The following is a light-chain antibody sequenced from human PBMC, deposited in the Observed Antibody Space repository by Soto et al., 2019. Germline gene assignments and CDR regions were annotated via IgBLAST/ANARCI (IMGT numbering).Light chain of an antibody. Sequence: DIQMTQSPSSLSVSIGDRVTITCRSSQSISVYINWYQKKSGTPPKLLMYAASNLQSGVPSRFSGRGSGTDFTLTISSLQPEDFASYYCQQTYRIPYTVGQGTKVDSK. J-gene: IGKJ2*01. CDR1: QSISVY. CDR3: QQTYRIPYT. CDR2: AAS. V-gene: IGKV1-39*01.